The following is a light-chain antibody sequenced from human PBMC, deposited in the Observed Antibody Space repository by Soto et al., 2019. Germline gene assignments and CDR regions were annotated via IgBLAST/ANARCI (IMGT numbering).Light chain of an antibody. V-gene: IGKV1-39*01. CDR1: QTISNT. CDR3: QQTYSTPIT. J-gene: IGKJ5*01. CDR2: ASS. Sequence: DIQMTQSPSSLSASVGDRVTITCRASQTISNTLNWYQQRPGKPPNLLIYASSTLQSGVPPRFSGGGSGTEFTLTISSLKPEDFATYYCQQTYSTPITFGQGTRLEIK.